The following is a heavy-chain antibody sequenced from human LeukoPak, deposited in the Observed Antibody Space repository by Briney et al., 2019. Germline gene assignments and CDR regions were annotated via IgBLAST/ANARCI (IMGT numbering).Heavy chain of an antibody. V-gene: IGHV1-46*01. CDR2: LNLSGGTT. J-gene: IGHJ5*02. CDR1: GSTFTSYY. Sequence: ASVKVSCKASGSTFTSYYMHWVRQAPGQGLEWMGILNLSGGTTSYAQKFQGRVTMTRDMSTSTVYMELISLRSEDTAVYHCARGGYYYGSGSYDNWFDPWGQGTLVTVSS. CDR3: ARGGYYYGSGSYDNWFDP. D-gene: IGHD3-10*01.